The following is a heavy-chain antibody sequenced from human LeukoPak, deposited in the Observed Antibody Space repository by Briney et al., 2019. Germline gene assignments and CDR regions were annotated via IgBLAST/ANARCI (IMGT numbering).Heavy chain of an antibody. CDR2: IKQDGSEK. V-gene: IGHV3-7*01. Sequence: GGSLRLSCAASGFTFSNYAMSWVRQAPGKGLEWVANIKQDGSEKYYVDSVKGRFTISRDNAKNSLYLQMNSLRAEDTAVYYCATYDFWSGFDYWGQGTLVTVSS. CDR3: ATYDFWSGFDY. J-gene: IGHJ4*02. CDR1: GFTFSNYA. D-gene: IGHD3-3*01.